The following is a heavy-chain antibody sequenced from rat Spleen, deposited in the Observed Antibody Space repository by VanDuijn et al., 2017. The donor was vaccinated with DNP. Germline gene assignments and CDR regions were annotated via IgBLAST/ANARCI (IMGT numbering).Heavy chain of an antibody. CDR3: ARHVLPLRVWDY. Sequence: EVQLVESGGGLVQPGRSLKLSCAASGFSFSDYYMAWVRQAPKKGLEWVATISFDGSSTYYRDSVKGRFTISRDNAKSTLYLQMNSLTSEDMATYYCARHVLPLRVWDYWGQGVMVTVSS. CDR2: ISFDGSST. CDR1: GFSFSDYY. V-gene: IGHV5-7*01. J-gene: IGHJ2*01. D-gene: IGHD1-4*01.